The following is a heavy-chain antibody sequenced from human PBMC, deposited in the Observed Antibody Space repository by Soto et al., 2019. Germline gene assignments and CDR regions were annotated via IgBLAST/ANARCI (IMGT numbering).Heavy chain of an antibody. CDR2: ISAYNGNT. J-gene: IGHJ5*02. CDR1: GYTFTSYG. D-gene: IGHD2-2*01. V-gene: IGHV1-18*01. Sequence: QVQLVQSGAEVKKPGASVKVSCKASGYTFTSYGISWVRQAPGQGLEWMGWISAYNGNTNYAQKLQGRVTMTTDTSTITAYMELRSLRSDDTAVYYCARTTSVVPTSGWFDPWGQGTLVTVSS. CDR3: ARTTSVVPTSGWFDP.